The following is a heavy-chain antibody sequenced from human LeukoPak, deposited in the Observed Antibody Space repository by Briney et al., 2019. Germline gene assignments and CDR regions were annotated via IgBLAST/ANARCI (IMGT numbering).Heavy chain of an antibody. Sequence: PGGSLRLSCAASGFTFSSSAMSWVRQAPGKGLEWVSAISNNGGYTYYADSVQGRFTISRDNSKRTLCLQMNSLRAEDTAVYYCTTAAGYNYGQYWGQGTLVTVSS. V-gene: IGHV3-23*01. D-gene: IGHD5-18*01. CDR2: ISNNGGYT. CDR1: GFTFSSSA. J-gene: IGHJ4*02. CDR3: TTAAGYNYGQY.